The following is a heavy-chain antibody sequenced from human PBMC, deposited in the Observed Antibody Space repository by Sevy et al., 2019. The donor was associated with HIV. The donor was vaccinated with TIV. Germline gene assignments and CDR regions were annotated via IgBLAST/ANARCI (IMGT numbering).Heavy chain of an antibody. CDR1: GFTFDDYA. Sequence: GGSLRLSCAASGFTFDDYAMHWVRQAPGKGLEWVSGISWNSGSIGYADSVKGRFTISRDNAKNSLYLQMKSLRAEDTALYYCAKGQGGSGAFDYWGQGTLVTVSS. CDR3: AKGQGGSGAFDY. D-gene: IGHD6-19*01. J-gene: IGHJ4*02. CDR2: ISWNSGSI. V-gene: IGHV3-9*01.